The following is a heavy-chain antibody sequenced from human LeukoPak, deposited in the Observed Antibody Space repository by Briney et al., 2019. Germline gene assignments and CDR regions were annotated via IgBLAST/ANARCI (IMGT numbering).Heavy chain of an antibody. CDR3: ARESSSSWYRSDAFDI. Sequence: GGSLSPSCAASGFTFTSYSMNWVRQAPGKGLEWVSYISSSSSTIYYADPVKGRFTISRDNAKNSLYLQMNSLRAEDTAVYYCARESSSSWYRSDAFDIWGQGTIVTVSS. CDR1: GFTFTSYS. CDR2: ISSSSSTI. J-gene: IGHJ3*02. V-gene: IGHV3-48*01. D-gene: IGHD6-13*01.